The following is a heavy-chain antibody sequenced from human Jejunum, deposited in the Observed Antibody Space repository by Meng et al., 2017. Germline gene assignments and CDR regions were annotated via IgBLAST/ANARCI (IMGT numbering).Heavy chain of an antibody. V-gene: IGHV1-2*06. CDR2: INPNSGGT. J-gene: IGHJ3*02. CDR1: GYIFIAYN. D-gene: IGHD4-17*01. CDR3: AKVGDTLTTMTHYAFDI. Sequence: VMLGQLGAEMKKPGASVKVSCKASGYIFIAYNMHWVRQAPGQGLQWMGRINPNSGGTDYSQNFQDRVTMTRDTSISTAYMELSRLTSDDTAVYYCAKVGDTLTTMTHYAFDIWGQGTMVTVSS.